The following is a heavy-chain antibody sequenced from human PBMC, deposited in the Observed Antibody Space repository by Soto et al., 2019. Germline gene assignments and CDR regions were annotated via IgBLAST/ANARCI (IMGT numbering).Heavy chain of an antibody. CDR3: ANPSPRRVSAGEAFDI. J-gene: IGHJ3*02. D-gene: IGHD6-13*01. V-gene: IGHV3-30*18. CDR2: ISYDGSNK. CDR1: GFTFSSYG. Sequence: QVQLVESGGGVVQPGRSLRLSCAASGFTFSSYGMHWVRQAPGKGLEWVAVISYDGSNKYYADSVKGRFTISRDNSENTLYLQMNSLRAEDTAVYYCANPSPRRVSAGEAFDIWGQGTMVTVSS.